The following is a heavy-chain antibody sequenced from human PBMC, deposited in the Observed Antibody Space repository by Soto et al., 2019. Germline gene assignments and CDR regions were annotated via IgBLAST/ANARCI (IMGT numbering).Heavy chain of an antibody. CDR1: GFTLSNYE. CDR3: ARERGGLSGADV. J-gene: IGHJ6*02. CDR2: ISTGGSSI. Sequence: GGSLRLSCAGSGFTLSNYEMNWVRQAPGKGLEWVSYISTGGSSIYYADSVKGRFTIARDNGKNSVYRQMSSLRAEDTATYYCARERGGLSGADVWGQGTTVTVYS. D-gene: IGHD1-26*01. V-gene: IGHV3-48*03.